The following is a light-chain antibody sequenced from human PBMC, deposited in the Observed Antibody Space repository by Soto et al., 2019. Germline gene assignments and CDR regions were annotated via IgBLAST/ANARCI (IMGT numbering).Light chain of an antibody. CDR2: GAS. J-gene: IGKJ1*01. Sequence: EIVMTQSPATLSVSPGERATLSCRASQSVSSNLAWYHQKPGQAPRLLIYGASTRVTGIPARFSGSGSGTEFTLPIISLQSEDFAVYYCQQYNNWPPGTFGQGTKVEIK. CDR1: QSVSSN. CDR3: QQYNNWPPGT. V-gene: IGKV3-15*01.